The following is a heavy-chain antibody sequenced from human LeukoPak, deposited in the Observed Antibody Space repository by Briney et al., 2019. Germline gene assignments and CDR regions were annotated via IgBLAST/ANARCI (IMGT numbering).Heavy chain of an antibody. J-gene: IGHJ4*02. V-gene: IGHV3-21*01. Sequence: GGSLRLSCAASGFTFSTYSMNWVRQAPGKGLEWVSSIASSSNIYYADSVKGRFTISRDNAENTLYLQMNSLRAEDTAVYYCARVIVFMSTGPHLDYWGQGTLAIVSS. CDR2: IASSSNI. D-gene: IGHD3-16*01. CDR1: GFTFSTYS. CDR3: ARVIVFMSTGPHLDY.